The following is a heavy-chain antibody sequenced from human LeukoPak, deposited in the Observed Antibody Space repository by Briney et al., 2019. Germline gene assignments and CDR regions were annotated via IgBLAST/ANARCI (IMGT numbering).Heavy chain of an antibody. D-gene: IGHD1-1*01. CDR2: INPNSGGT. CDR1: GYTLTKLS. CDR3: ARGGTDFDY. Sequence: ASVKVSCKVSGYTLTKLSMHWVRQAPGQGLEWTGWINPNSGGTNYAQKFQGRVTMTRDTSISTAYMELSRLRSDDTAVYYCARGGTDFDYWGQGTLVTVSS. V-gene: IGHV1-2*02. J-gene: IGHJ4*02.